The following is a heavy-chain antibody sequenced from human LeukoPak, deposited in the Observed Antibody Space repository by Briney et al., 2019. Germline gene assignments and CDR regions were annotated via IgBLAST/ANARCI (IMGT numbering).Heavy chain of an antibody. CDR2: IYTSGST. D-gene: IGHD2-15*01. CDR1: GGSISSYY. V-gene: IGHV4-4*07. CDR3: ARASQILPDFDY. J-gene: IGHJ4*02. Sequence: SETLSLTCTVSGGSISSYYWSWIRQPAGKGLEWIGRIYTSGSTNYNPSLKSRVTMSVDASKNQFSLKLGSVTAADTAVYYCARASQILPDFDYWGQGTLVTVSS.